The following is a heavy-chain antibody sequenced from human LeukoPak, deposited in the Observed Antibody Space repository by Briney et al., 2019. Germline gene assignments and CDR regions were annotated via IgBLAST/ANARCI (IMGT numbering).Heavy chain of an antibody. CDR2: IKQDGSEK. J-gene: IGHJ4*02. D-gene: IGHD1-26*01. CDR3: ASDKIVGATKFDY. Sequence: GGSLRLSCAASGFTFSSYWMSWVRQAPGKGLEWVANIKQDGSEKYYVDSVKGRFTISRDNVKNSLYLQMNSLRAEDTAVYYCASDKIVGATKFDYWGQGTPVTVSS. CDR1: GFTFSSYW. V-gene: IGHV3-7*01.